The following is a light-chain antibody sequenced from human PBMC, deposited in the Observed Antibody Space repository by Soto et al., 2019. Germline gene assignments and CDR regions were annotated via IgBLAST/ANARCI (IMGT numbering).Light chain of an antibody. CDR2: DVS. V-gene: IGLV2-14*01. Sequence: QSVLTQPASVSGSPGQSITISCTGTSSDVGGYNYVSWYQQHPGKAHKLMIYDVSNRPSGVSNRFSGSKSGNTASLTISGLQAEDEADYHCSSYTSSSPPYVFGTGTKVTVL. CDR3: SSYTSSSPPYV. J-gene: IGLJ1*01. CDR1: SSDVGGYNY.